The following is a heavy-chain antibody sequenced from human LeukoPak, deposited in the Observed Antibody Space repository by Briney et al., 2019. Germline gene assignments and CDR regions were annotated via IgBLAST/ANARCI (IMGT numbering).Heavy chain of an antibody. CDR2: IYYSGST. V-gene: IGHV4-59*01. D-gene: IGHD3-22*01. J-gene: IGHJ6*03. CDR1: GGSISSYY. CDR3: ARSYYYDSSGYLYYYMDV. Sequence: SETLSLTCTVSGGSISSYYWSWIRQPPGKGLEWIGYIYYSGSTNYNPSLKSRVTISVDTSKNQFSLKLSFVTAADTAVYYCARSYYYDSSGYLYYYMDVWGKGTTVTISS.